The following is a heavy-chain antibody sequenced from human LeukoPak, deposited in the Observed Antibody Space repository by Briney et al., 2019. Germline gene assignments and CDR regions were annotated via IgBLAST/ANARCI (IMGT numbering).Heavy chain of an antibody. D-gene: IGHD2-21*01. CDR1: GFTFSNYN. CDR3: ARGPGDRQLTNWFDP. V-gene: IGHV3-21*04. J-gene: IGHJ5*02. Sequence: GGSLRLSCAASGFTFSNYNINWVRQAPGKGLEWVSSISATSGYIYYADSVKGRFTISRDNAKNSLYLQMSSLRAEDTAVYYCARGPGDRQLTNWFDPWGQGTLVTVSS. CDR2: ISATSGYI.